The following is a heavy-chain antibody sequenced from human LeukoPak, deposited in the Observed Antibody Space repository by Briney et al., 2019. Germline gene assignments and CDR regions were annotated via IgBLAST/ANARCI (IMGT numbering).Heavy chain of an antibody. V-gene: IGHV1-2*02. Sequence: ASVRVSCKTSGYTFTGFYLHWVRQAPGQGLEWMGWINPNSGGTNYAQKFQGRVTMTRDTSFSTAYMELRRLRSDDTAVYFCARDAATTVTTDWGQGTLVTVSS. CDR3: ARDAATTVTTD. J-gene: IGHJ4*02. CDR2: INPNSGGT. CDR1: GYTFTGFY. D-gene: IGHD4-11*01.